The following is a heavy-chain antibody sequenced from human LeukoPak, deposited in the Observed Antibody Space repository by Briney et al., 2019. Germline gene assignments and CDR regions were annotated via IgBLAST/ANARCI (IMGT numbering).Heavy chain of an antibody. V-gene: IGHV3-23*01. D-gene: IGHD6-6*01. J-gene: IGHJ4*02. CDR1: GITFRGYA. Sequence: GGSLRLSCAASGITFRGYAMSWVRQAPGKGLEWVSAISDSGDSTYYADPVKGRFTISRDNSKNTLYMRMNSLGVEDTAVYYCAKPWYRSSFLSDYWGQGTLVTVSS. CDR3: AKPWYRSSFLSDY. CDR2: ISDSGDST.